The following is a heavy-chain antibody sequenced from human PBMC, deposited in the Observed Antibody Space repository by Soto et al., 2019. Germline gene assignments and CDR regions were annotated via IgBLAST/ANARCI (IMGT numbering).Heavy chain of an antibody. J-gene: IGHJ4*02. CDR2: INPNRGGT. Sequence: QVQLVQSGAEVKKPGASVKVSCKASGYTFTGYYMHWVRQAPGQGLAWMGWINPNRGGTNYAQKFQGWVTMTRDTSISTAYMELSRLRSDDTAVYYCARGMKYSGYAKDYSFDSWGQGTLVTVSS. CDR3: ARGMKYSGYAKDYSFDS. CDR1: GYTFTGYY. V-gene: IGHV1-2*04. D-gene: IGHD5-12*01.